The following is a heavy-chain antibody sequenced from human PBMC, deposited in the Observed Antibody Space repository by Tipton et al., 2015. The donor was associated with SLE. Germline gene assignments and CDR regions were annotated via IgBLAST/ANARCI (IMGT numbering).Heavy chain of an antibody. D-gene: IGHD2-15*01. Sequence: TLSLTCTVSGGSISSYYWSWIRQPPGKGLEWIGYIYYSGSTNYNPSLKSRVTISVDTSKDQFSLKLSSVTAADTAVYYCAKGGRYCSVRSCYTFSDYWGRGTLVTVSS. J-gene: IGHJ4*02. CDR1: GGSISSYY. CDR3: AKGGRYCSVRSCYTFSDY. CDR2: IYYSGST. V-gene: IGHV4-59*01.